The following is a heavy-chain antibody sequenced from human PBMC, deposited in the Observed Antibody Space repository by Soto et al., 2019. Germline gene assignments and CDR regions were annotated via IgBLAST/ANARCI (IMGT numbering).Heavy chain of an antibody. CDR1: GFAFRDYA. J-gene: IGHJ4*02. D-gene: IGHD3-22*01. V-gene: IGHV3-23*01. CDR3: SWSYYYDSSGYSWFEY. Sequence: PGGSLRLSCAASGFAFRDYAMSWVRQAPWKGLEWVSTISGGGGSTYYADSVKGRFTTSRDNSKNTLYVQMNSLRAEDTAIYYFSWSYYYDSSGYSWFEYWGQGTLVTVSS. CDR2: ISGGGGST.